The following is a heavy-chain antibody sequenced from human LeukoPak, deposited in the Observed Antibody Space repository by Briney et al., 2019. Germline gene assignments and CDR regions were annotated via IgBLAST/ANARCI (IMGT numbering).Heavy chain of an antibody. CDR1: GFIFSTYG. Sequence: PGGSLRLSCAASGFIFSTYGMHLVRQAPGKGLEWVAFIRNDGSDKYYAVSVKGRFTISRDNSKNTLYLQMNSLRAEDTALYYCGKDRGFGQFLWGNDYWGQGTLATVSS. CDR3: GKDRGFGQFLWGNDY. J-gene: IGHJ4*02. D-gene: IGHD3-10*01. V-gene: IGHV3-30*02. CDR2: IRNDGSDK.